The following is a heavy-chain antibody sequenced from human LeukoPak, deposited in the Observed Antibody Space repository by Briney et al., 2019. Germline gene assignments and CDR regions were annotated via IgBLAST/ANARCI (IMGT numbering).Heavy chain of an antibody. J-gene: IGHJ4*02. Sequence: GESLKISCKGSGYSFTSYWIGWVRQMPGKGLEWMGIIYPGDSDTRYSPSFQGQVTISADKSISTAYLQWSSLRAEDTAVYYCAKAGAVVVVAAKYFDYWGQGTLVTVSS. CDR3: AKAGAVVVVAAKYFDY. D-gene: IGHD2-15*01. CDR1: GYSFTSYW. V-gene: IGHV5-51*01. CDR2: IYPGDSDT.